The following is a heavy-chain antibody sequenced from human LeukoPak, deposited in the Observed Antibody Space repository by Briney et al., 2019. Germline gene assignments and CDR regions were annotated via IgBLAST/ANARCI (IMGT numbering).Heavy chain of an antibody. V-gene: IGHV3-23*01. Sequence: GGSLRLSCAASGFTFSSYAMSWVRQAPGKGLGWVSGLTGSGGNTYYADSVKGRFTISRDNSKNPLSMQITSLRAEDAAVYYCVKFRGIQHYNYHMDVWGKGTTVTVSS. CDR1: GFTFSSYA. CDR3: VKFRGIQHYNYHMDV. J-gene: IGHJ6*03. D-gene: IGHD3-10*01. CDR2: LTGSGGNT.